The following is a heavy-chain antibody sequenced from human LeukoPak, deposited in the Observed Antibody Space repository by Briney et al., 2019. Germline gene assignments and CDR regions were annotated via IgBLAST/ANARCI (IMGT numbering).Heavy chain of an antibody. V-gene: IGHV1-69*13. CDR3: AREGDGYKKFDY. J-gene: IGHJ4*02. CDR1: GGTFSSYA. Sequence: ASVKVSCKASGGTFSSYAISWVRQAPGQGLEWMGGITPIFGTANYAQKFQGRVTITADESTSTAYMELSSLRSEDTAVYYCAREGDGYKKFDYWAQGILVTVSS. CDR2: ITPIFGTA. D-gene: IGHD5-24*01.